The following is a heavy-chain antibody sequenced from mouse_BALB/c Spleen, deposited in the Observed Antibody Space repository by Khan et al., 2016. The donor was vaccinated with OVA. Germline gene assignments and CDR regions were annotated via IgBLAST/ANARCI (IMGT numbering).Heavy chain of an antibody. CDR3: ARSPYGNFAY. V-gene: IGHV5-9-3*01. J-gene: IGHJ3*01. CDR2: ISSDGDYT. Sequence: EVNLVESGGGLVKPGGSLKLSCAASGFTFSTYAMSWVRQTPEKRLEWVATISSDGDYTYFPDNVTGRFTISRDNATNTLCLQMTSLRSEDTAMYYCARSPYGNFAYWGQGTLVTVSA. CDR1: GFTFSTYA. D-gene: IGHD2-1*01.